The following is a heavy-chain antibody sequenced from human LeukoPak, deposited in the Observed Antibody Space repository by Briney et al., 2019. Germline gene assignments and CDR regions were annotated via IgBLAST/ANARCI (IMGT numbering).Heavy chain of an antibody. CDR1: GFTFSSYD. CDR2: ISGSGIST. D-gene: IGHD3-10*01. Sequence: GGSLRLSCAASGFTFSSYDMTWVRQAPGKGLEWVSDISGSGISTYYADSVKGRFTISRDNSKNTLYLQMNSLRAEDTAVYYCAKDGSGSYYYTFDYWGQGTLVTVSS. J-gene: IGHJ4*02. CDR3: AKDGSGSYYYTFDY. V-gene: IGHV3-23*01.